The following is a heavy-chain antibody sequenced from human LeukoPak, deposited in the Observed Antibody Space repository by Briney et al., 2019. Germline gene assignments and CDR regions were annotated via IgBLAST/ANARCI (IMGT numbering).Heavy chain of an antibody. Sequence: GGSLRLSCAASGFTFSSYAMHWVRQAPGEGLEYVSAISSNGGSTYYANSVKGRFTISRDNSKNTLYLQMGSLRAEDMAVYYCARSVTMVRGDRRYFDYWGQGTLVTVSS. J-gene: IGHJ4*02. V-gene: IGHV3-64*01. D-gene: IGHD3-10*01. CDR3: ARSVTMVRGDRRYFDY. CDR1: GFTFSSYA. CDR2: ISSNGGST.